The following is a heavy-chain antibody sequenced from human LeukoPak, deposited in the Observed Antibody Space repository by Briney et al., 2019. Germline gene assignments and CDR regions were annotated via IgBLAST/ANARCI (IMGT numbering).Heavy chain of an antibody. D-gene: IGHD2-21*02. Sequence: GGSLRLSCAASGFTFSNYVMNWVRQAPGRGLEWVSGISGGGDGTHYADSVKGRFTISRDNSKNTLYLQMNSLRAEDTAVYYCARDQHIVVVTAIAEYHFDYWGQGTLVTVSS. CDR3: ARDQHIVVVTAIAEYHFDY. CDR1: GFTFSNYV. CDR2: ISGGGDGT. V-gene: IGHV3-23*01. J-gene: IGHJ4*02.